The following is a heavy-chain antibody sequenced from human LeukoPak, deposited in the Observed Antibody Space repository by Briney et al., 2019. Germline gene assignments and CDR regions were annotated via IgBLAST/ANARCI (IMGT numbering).Heavy chain of an antibody. Sequence: SQTLSLTCAVSGGSISSGGFSLTWIRQPPGKGLEWIGYIYHSGSTYYSPSLESRVTISVDRSKNQFSLDLSSVTAADTAVYYCARIADQWWFDPWGQGTLVTASS. CDR2: IYHSGST. J-gene: IGHJ5*02. CDR1: GGSISSGGFS. D-gene: IGHD6-19*01. V-gene: IGHV4-30-2*01. CDR3: ARIADQWWFDP.